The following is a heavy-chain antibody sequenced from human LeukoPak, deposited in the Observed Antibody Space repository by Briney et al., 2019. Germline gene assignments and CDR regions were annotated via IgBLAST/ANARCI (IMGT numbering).Heavy chain of an antibody. V-gene: IGHV4-34*01. CDR2: INHSGST. CDR1: GFTFSNYW. J-gene: IGHJ5*02. D-gene: IGHD1-7*01. CDR3: ARVRYNWNYGNWFDP. Sequence: PGGSLRLSCAASGFTFSNYWMSWIRQPPGKGLEWMGEINHSGSTNYNPSLKSRVTISVDTSKNQFSPKLSSVTAADTAVYYCARVRYNWNYGNWFDPWGQGTLVTVSS.